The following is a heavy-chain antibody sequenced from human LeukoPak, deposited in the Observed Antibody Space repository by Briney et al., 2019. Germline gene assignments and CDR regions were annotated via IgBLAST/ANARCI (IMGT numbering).Heavy chain of an antibody. D-gene: IGHD4-23*01. Sequence: SQTLSLTCAISGDSVSSNSAAWNWIRQSPSRGLEWLGRTYYRSKWHTEYAVSVKSRITINPDTSKNQFSLKLSSVTAADTAVYYCARGGIDDYGGNSGLDYWGQGTLVTVSS. CDR2: TYYRSKWHT. V-gene: IGHV6-1*01. J-gene: IGHJ4*02. CDR1: GDSVSSNSAA. CDR3: ARGGIDDYGGNSGLDY.